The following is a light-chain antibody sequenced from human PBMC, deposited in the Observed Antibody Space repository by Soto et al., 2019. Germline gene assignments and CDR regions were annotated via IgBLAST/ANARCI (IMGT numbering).Light chain of an antibody. CDR3: QHYGSAWP. V-gene: IGKV3-20*01. CDR2: GAS. CDR1: QSVSSSY. J-gene: IGKJ1*01. Sequence: EIVLTQSPGTLSLSPGERATLSCRASQSVSSSYLAWYQQKPGQAPMLLIYGASSRATGIPDRFSGSGSGTDFSLTISRLEPEDFAVSYCQHYGSAWPLGQGTKVEVK.